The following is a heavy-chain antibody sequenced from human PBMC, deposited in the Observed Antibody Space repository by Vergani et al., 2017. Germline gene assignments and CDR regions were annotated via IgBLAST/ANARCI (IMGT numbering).Heavy chain of an antibody. CDR2: LTGGGGST. D-gene: IGHD1-26*01. J-gene: IGHJ4*02. Sequence: EVQLLESGGSLKQPGGSVRLSCAASGFTFSTSAMHWVRQAPGKGLEWVSALTGGGGSTYYADSFKGRFIISRDKSRDTLYLQMNSLRPDDTATYYCVKDAGSYENFFDSWGQGALVTVSS. CDR1: GFTFSTSA. CDR3: VKDAGSYENFFDS. V-gene: IGHV3-23*01.